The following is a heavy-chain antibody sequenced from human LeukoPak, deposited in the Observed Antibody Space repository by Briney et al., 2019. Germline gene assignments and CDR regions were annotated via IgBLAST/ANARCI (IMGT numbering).Heavy chain of an antibody. CDR1: GFTFSDYY. CDR2: INWNGGST. Sequence: GGSLRLSCAASGFTFSDYYMSWIRQAPGKGLEWVSGINWNGGSTGYADSVKGRFTISRDNAKNSLYLQMNSLRAEDTAVYYCARWEHSSRSAFDIWGQGTMVTVSS. CDR3: ARWEHSSRSAFDI. D-gene: IGHD1/OR15-1a*01. J-gene: IGHJ3*02. V-gene: IGHV3-20*04.